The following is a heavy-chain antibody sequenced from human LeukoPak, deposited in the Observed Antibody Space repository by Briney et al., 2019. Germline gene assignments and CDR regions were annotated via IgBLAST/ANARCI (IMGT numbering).Heavy chain of an antibody. Sequence: SETLSLTCTVSGGSISTYYWSWLRQPPGKGLEWIGEINHSGSTNYNPSLKSRVTISVDTSKNQFSLKLSSVTAADTAVYYCARGNMGDFWSGYWNWLDPWGQGTLVTVSS. CDR2: INHSGST. CDR3: ARGNMGDFWSGYWNWLDP. D-gene: IGHD3-3*01. CDR1: GGSISTYY. V-gene: IGHV4-34*01. J-gene: IGHJ5*02.